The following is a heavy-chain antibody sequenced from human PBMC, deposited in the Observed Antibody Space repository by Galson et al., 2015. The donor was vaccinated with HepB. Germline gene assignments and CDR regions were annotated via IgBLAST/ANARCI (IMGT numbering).Heavy chain of an antibody. CDR1: GYTFINQY. CDR2: INPSGGRT. J-gene: IGHJ3*02. V-gene: IGHV1-46*01. Sequence: QSGAEVKKPGASVKVSCKASGYTFINQYIHWVRQAPGQGLEWMGIINPSGGRTSYAQKFQGRATMTRDTSTSTVYMELSSLRSEDTAMYYCARDVRRRGGYVAFDIWGQGTMVIVSS. D-gene: IGHD2-15*01. CDR3: ARDVRRRGGYVAFDI.